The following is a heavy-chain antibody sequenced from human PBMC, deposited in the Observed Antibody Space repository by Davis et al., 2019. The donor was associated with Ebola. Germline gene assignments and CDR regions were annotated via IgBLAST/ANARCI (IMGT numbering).Heavy chain of an antibody. CDR2: IKQDGSEK. V-gene: IGHV3-7*01. D-gene: IGHD3-10*01. CDR1: GFTLSSYW. CDR3: ATLPGGRGMDV. Sequence: GSLRPSCAASGFTLSSYWMSWVRHAPGKGLEWVANIKQDGSEKYYVDSVKGRFIISRDNTKNSIYLEMNDLRVDDTAVYYCATLPGGRGMDVWGQGTTVTVSS. J-gene: IGHJ6*02.